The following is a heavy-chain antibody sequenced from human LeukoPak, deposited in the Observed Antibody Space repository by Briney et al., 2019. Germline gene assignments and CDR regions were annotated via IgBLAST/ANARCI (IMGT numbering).Heavy chain of an antibody. Sequence: PGGSLRLSCAASGFTFSSYNMNWVRQAPGQGLEWVSSITSGSSYIYYADSVKGRFTISRDNAKSSLYLQMNSLRAEDTAVYYCARDRGTMVRGVWVFDYWGQGTLVTVSS. CDR3: ARDRGTMVRGVWVFDY. J-gene: IGHJ4*02. CDR2: ITSGSSYI. D-gene: IGHD3-10*01. CDR1: GFTFSSYN. V-gene: IGHV3-21*01.